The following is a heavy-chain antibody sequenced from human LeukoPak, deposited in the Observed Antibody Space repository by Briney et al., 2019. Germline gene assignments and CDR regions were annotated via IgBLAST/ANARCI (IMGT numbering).Heavy chain of an antibody. D-gene: IGHD6-13*01. V-gene: IGHV3-74*01. Sequence: PGGSLRLSCAASEFTFSNYWMHWVRQAPGKGLVWVSRINSDGSSTSYAGSVKGRFTISRDNAKNTLYLQMNSLRAEDTAVYYCARGIAAAGLFDYWGQGTLVTVSS. CDR1: EFTFSNYW. CDR3: ARGIAAAGLFDY. J-gene: IGHJ4*02. CDR2: INSDGSST.